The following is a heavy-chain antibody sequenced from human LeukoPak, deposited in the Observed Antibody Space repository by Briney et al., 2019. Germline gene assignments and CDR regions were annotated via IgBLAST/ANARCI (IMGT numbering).Heavy chain of an antibody. CDR2: IYYSGST. V-gene: IGHV4-59*01. CDR3: ARTPNYGDYVWFYDY. D-gene: IGHD4-17*01. J-gene: IGHJ4*02. CDR1: GGSISSYY. Sequence: SETLSLTCTVSGGSISSYYWSWIRQPPGKGLQWNGYIYYSGSTNYNPSLKSRVTISVDTSKNQFSLKLSSVTAADTAVYYCARTPNYGDYVWFYDYWGQGTLVTVSS.